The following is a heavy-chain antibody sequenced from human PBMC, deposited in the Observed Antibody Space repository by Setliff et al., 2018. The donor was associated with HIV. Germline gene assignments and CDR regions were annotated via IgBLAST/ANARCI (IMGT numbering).Heavy chain of an antibody. V-gene: IGHV1-2*06. Sequence: GASVKVSCKASGYTFTGYYMHWVRQAPGQGLEWMGRINPNSGGTNYAQKFQGRVTMTRDTSISTAYMELSRLRSDDTAVYYCARDLVGATGFDYRGQGTLVTVSS. CDR3: ARDLVGATGFDY. CDR2: INPNSGGT. CDR1: GYTFTGYY. J-gene: IGHJ4*02. D-gene: IGHD1-26*01.